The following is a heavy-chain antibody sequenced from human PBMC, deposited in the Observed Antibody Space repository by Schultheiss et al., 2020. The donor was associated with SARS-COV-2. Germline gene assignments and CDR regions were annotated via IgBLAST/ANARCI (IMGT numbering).Heavy chain of an antibody. Sequence: SETLSLTCTVSGGSISSYYWSWIRQPPGKGLEWVGYIYYSGNTNYNPSLKSRVTFSVHKSKNQFSLQVISVTAADTAVYYCARLHGDYFDRNWFDPWGQGILVTGSS. V-gene: IGHV4-59*08. CDR3: ARLHGDYFDRNWFDP. CDR2: IYYSGNT. J-gene: IGHJ5*02. D-gene: IGHD4-17*01. CDR1: GGSISSYY.